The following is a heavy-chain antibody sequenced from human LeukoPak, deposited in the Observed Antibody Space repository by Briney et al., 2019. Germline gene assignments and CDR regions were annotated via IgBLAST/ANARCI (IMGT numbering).Heavy chain of an antibody. CDR1: GYTFTSYY. V-gene: IGHV1-46*01. D-gene: IGHD3-22*01. CDR2: INPSGGST. CDR3: ARYYYDSSGYHLYYFDY. Sequence: GASVKVSCKASGYTFTSYYMHWVRQAPGQGLEWMGIINPSGGSTSYAQKFQGRVTMTRDTSTSTVYMELSSLRSEDTAVYYCARYYYDSSGYHLYYFDYWGQGTLVTVSS. J-gene: IGHJ4*02.